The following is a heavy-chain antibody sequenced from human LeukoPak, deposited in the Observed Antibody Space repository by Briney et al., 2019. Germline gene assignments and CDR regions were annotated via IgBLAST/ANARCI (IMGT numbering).Heavy chain of an antibody. J-gene: IGHJ4*02. V-gene: IGHV1-2*02. D-gene: IGHD3-22*01. CDR1: GYTFTGYY. CDR2: INPNSGGT. CDR3: ARGGLTYYYDSSGFPGY. Sequence: ASVKVSCKASGYTFTGYYMHWVRQAPGQGLEWMGWINPNSGGTNYAQKFQGRVTMTRDTSISKAYMELSRLRSDDTAVYYCARGGLTYYYDSSGFPGYWGQGTLVTVSS.